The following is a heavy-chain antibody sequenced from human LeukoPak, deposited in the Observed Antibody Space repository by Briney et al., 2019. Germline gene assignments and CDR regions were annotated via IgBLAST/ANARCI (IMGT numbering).Heavy chain of an antibody. J-gene: IGHJ6*02. CDR2: INPSGGST. D-gene: IGHD6-19*01. V-gene: IGHV1-46*01. Sequence: GASVKVSCKASGYTFTSYYMHWVRQAPGQGLEWMGIINPSGGSTSYAQKLQGRVTMTTDTSTSTVYMELRSLRSDDTAVYYCARGAVAGTLFYGMDVWGQGTTVTVSS. CDR1: GYTFTSYY. CDR3: ARGAVAGTLFYGMDV.